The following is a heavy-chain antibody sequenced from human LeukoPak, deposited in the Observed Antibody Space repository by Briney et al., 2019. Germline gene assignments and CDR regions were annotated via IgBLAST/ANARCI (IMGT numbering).Heavy chain of an antibody. J-gene: IGHJ4*01. CDR1: GDSFSNYW. Sequence: KPGESLKISCKGSGDSFSNYWIAWVRQTPGKGLEWMGIICPGDSDTRYSPSFKGQVTISADRSISTGYLQWSSLKASDTATYYCARAPTSISNHSHFDYWGHGALVTVSS. V-gene: IGHV5-51*03. CDR3: ARAPTSISNHSHFDY. CDR2: ICPGDSDT. D-gene: IGHD3-3*02.